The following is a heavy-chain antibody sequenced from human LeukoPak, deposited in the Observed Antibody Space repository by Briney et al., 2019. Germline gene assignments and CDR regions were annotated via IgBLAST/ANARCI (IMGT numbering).Heavy chain of an antibody. CDR2: IYYSGST. D-gene: IGHD3-16*01. V-gene: IGHV4-59*08. J-gene: IGHJ4*02. Sequence: PSETLSLTCTVSGGSISSYYWSWIRQPPGKGLEWIGYIYYSGSTNYNPSLKSRVTISVDTSKNQFSLNLTSVTAADTAVYYCARLASTLNAWGSPDYWGQGTLVTVSS. CDR3: ARLASTLNAWGSPDY. CDR1: GGSISSYY.